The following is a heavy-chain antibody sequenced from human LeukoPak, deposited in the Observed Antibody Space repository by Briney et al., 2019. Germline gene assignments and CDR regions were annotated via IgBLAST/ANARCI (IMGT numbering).Heavy chain of an antibody. V-gene: IGHV3-53*01. D-gene: IGHD2-2*01. CDR2: NYRGGGT. J-gene: IGHJ6*02. CDR1: GFTVSSNY. Sequence: GGSLRLSCAASGFTVSSNYMSWVRQAPGKGLEWVSHNYRGGGTNYADSVKGRFTVSRDNSKNTLYLQMNSLRAEDTAIYYCARDGGSGVPAGDYYYYGMDVWGQGTTVTVSS. CDR3: ARDGGSGVPAGDYYYYGMDV.